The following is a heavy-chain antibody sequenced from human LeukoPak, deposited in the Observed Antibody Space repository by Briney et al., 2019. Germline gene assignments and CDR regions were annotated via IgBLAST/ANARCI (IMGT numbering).Heavy chain of an antibody. V-gene: IGHV5-51*01. D-gene: IGHD1-26*01. J-gene: IGHJ3*02. CDR1: GYSFTTYW. CDR2: IYPGDSDT. CDR3: ARASGSHSLDAFDI. Sequence: GGALKISCEGSGYSFTTYWIARVRQMPGKGLEGVGIIYPGDSDTRYSPSFQGQVTISADKSISTAYLQWSSLKSSDTAIYYCARASGSHSLDAFDIWGQGTVVTVSS.